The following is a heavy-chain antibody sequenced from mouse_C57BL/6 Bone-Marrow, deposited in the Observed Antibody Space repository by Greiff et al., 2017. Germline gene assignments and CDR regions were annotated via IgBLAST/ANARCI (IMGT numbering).Heavy chain of an antibody. V-gene: IGHV1-81*01. CDR3: ARGEYSNYDWYFDV. Sequence: QVQLQQSGAELARPGASVKLSCKASGYTFTSYGISWVKQRTGQGLEWIGEIYPRSGNTYYNEKFKGKATLTADKSSSTAYMELRSLTSEDSAVYFCARGEYSNYDWYFDVWGTGTTVTVSS. D-gene: IGHD2-5*01. J-gene: IGHJ1*03. CDR1: GYTFTSYG. CDR2: IYPRSGNT.